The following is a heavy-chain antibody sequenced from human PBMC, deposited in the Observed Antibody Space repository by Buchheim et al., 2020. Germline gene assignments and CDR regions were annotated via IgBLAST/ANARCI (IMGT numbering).Heavy chain of an antibody. D-gene: IGHD2-15*01. V-gene: IGHV4-30-2*01. J-gene: IGHJ4*02. CDR3: ARGHLGYCSGGSCYSDNFDY. Sequence: QLQLQESSSGLVKPSQTLSLTCAVSGGSISSGGYSWSWIRQPPGKGLEWIGYIYHSGSTYYNPSLKSRVTISVDRSKNQFSLKLSSVTAADTAVYYCARGHLGYCSGGSCYSDNFDYWGQGTL. CDR1: GGSISSGGYS. CDR2: IYHSGST.